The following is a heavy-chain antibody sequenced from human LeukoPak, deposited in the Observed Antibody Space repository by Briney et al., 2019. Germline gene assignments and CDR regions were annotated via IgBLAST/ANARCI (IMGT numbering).Heavy chain of an antibody. Sequence: GASVKVSCKASGYTFTGYYMHWVRQAPGQGLEWMGWINPNSGGTNYAQKFQGRVTMTRDTSISTAYMELSRLRSDDTAVYYCAACPRYGYEFAFDIWGQGTMVTVSS. J-gene: IGHJ3*02. CDR3: AACPRYGYEFAFDI. CDR1: GYTFTGYY. CDR2: INPNSGGT. V-gene: IGHV1-2*02. D-gene: IGHD5-18*01.